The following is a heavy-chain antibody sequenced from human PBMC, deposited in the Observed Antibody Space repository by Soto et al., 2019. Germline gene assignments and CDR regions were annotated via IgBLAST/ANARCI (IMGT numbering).Heavy chain of an antibody. D-gene: IGHD6-13*01. J-gene: IGHJ5*02. CDR3: ARYSGYSSSWYLAHWFDP. CDR2: INPNSGGT. V-gene: IGHV1-2*02. CDR1: GYTFTGSY. Sequence: ASVKVSCKASGYTFTGSYMHWVRQAPGQGLEWMGWINPNSGGTNYAQKFQGRVTMTRDTSISTAYMELSRLRSDDTAVYYCARYSGYSSSWYLAHWFDPWGQGTLVTVSS.